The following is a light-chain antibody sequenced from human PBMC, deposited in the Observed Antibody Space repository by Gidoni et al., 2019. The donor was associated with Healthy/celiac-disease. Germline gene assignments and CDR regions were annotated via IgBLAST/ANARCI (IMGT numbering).Light chain of an antibody. Sequence: EILLTQSPATLSLSPGERATLPCRASQSVSSYLAWYQQKPGQAPRLLIYDASNRATGIPARFSGRGSGTDFTLTISSLEPEDFAVYYCQQRSNWPTFGPGTKVDIK. CDR1: QSVSSY. V-gene: IGKV3-11*01. J-gene: IGKJ3*01. CDR2: DAS. CDR3: QQRSNWPT.